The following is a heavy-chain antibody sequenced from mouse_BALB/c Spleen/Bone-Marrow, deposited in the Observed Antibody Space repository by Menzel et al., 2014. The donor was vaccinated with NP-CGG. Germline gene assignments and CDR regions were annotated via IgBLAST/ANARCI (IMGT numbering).Heavy chain of an antibody. CDR1: GYTFTSYW. D-gene: IGHD1-1*01. CDR3: ARQITTVDYAMDY. Sequence: QVQRQQPGAELAKPGASVKMSCKASGYTFTSYWMHWVKQRPGQGLEWIGYINPSTGYTEYNQKFKDKATLTADKSSSTAYMQLSSLTSEDSAVYYCARQITTVDYAMDYWGQGTSVTVSS. V-gene: IGHV1-7*01. J-gene: IGHJ4*01. CDR2: INPSTGYT.